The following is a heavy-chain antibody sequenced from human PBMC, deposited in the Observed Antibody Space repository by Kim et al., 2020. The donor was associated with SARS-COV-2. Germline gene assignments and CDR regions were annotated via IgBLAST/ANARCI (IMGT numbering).Heavy chain of an antibody. J-gene: IGHJ4*02. Sequence: YYNPSRKGRVTISVDTYKNQFSLKLSSVTAADTAVYYCARVERALRNFDYWGQGTLVTVSS. D-gene: IGHD4-17*01. CDR3: ARVERALRNFDY. V-gene: IGHV4-31*02.